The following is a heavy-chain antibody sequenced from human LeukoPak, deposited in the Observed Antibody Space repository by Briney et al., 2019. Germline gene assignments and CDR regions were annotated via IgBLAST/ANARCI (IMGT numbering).Heavy chain of an antibody. CDR3: AKDGCRNIVVVPAVRSYMDV. J-gene: IGHJ6*03. CDR1: GFTFSNYA. Sequence: PGGSLRLSCAASGFTFSNYAMSWVRQAPWKGLEWVSGISGSGDSTYFADSVKGRFTISRDNSKNTLYLQMNSLRAEDTAVYYCAKDGCRNIVVVPAVRSYMDVWGKGTTVTVSS. CDR2: ISGSGDST. D-gene: IGHD2-2*01. V-gene: IGHV3-23*01.